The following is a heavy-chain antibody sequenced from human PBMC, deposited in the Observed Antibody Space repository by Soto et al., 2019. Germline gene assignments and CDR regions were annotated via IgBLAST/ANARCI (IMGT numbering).Heavy chain of an antibody. J-gene: IGHJ5*02. CDR2: IIPIFGTA. CDR3: AREIVGPTTTGWLDP. CDR1: GGTFSRYA. V-gene: IGHV1-69*01. Sequence: QVQLVPSGAEVKKPGASVKVSCKASGGTFSRYAISWVRQAPGQGLEWMGGIIPIFGTANYAQKFQGRVTITADESTSTADMELSSLRFEDTAVDYCAREIVGPTTTGWLDPWGQVPLVTVSS. D-gene: IGHD1-26*01.